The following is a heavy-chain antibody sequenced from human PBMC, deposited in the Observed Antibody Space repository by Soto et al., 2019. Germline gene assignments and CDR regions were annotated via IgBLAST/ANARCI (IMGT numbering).Heavy chain of an antibody. Sequence: GASVKVSCKASGYTFTSYYMHWVRQAPGQGLEWMGIINPSGGSTSYAQKFQGRVTMTRDTSTSTVYMELSSLRSEDTAVYYCAIEKVGATSVHVFDIWGQGTMVTVSS. CDR1: GYTFTSYY. V-gene: IGHV1-46*01. D-gene: IGHD1-26*01. CDR3: AIEKVGATSVHVFDI. J-gene: IGHJ3*02. CDR2: INPSGGST.